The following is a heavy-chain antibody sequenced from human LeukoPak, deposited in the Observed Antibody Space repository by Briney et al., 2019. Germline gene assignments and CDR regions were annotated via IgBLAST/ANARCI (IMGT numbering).Heavy chain of an antibody. J-gene: IGHJ4*02. D-gene: IGHD6-19*01. V-gene: IGHV3-21*01. Sequence: GGSLRLSCAASGFTFGSYSMNWVRQAPGKGLEWVSSISSSSSYIYYADSVKGRFTISRDNAKNSLYLQMNSLRAEDTAVYYCARALYSSGWGPGYWGQGTLVTVSS. CDR2: ISSSSSYI. CDR3: ARALYSSGWGPGY. CDR1: GFTFGSYS.